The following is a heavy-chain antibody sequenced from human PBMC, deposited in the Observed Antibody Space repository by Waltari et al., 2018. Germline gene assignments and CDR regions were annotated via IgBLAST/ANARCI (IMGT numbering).Heavy chain of an antibody. CDR3: ARGIAAAVLNWFDP. Sequence: QVQLVQSGAEVKRPGASLRVSCKASGYTFSNFGINWVRQATGQGREWMGWMNPNSGNTGYAQKFQGRVTMTRNTSISTAYMELSSLRSEDTAVYYCARGIAAAVLNWFDPWGQGTLVTVSS. CDR1: GYTFSNFG. D-gene: IGHD6-13*01. J-gene: IGHJ5*02. CDR2: MNPNSGNT. V-gene: IGHV1-8*02.